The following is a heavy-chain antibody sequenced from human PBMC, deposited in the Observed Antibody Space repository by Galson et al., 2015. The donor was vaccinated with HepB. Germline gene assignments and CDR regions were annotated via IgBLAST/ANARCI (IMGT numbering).Heavy chain of an antibody. CDR2: VSYDGRNK. CDR1: GFTFSSYD. D-gene: IGHD3-3*02. V-gene: IGHV3-30*14. CDR3: VRGRPLLEWLSQPGLGY. J-gene: IGHJ4*02. Sequence: SLRLSCAASGFTFSSYDMHWVRQAPGKGLEWVAVVSYDGRNKDFADSLKGRLTISRDNSKNTLSLQMNNLKFEDTALYFCVRGRPLLEWLSQPGLGYWGQGTLVTVSS.